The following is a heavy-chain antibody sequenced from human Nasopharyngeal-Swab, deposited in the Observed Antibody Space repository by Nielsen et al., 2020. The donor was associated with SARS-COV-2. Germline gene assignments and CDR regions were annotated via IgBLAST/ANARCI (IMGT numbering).Heavy chain of an antibody. Sequence: GGSLRLSCAASGFTFSSYSMNWVRQAPGKGLEWVSYISSSSSTIYYADSVKGRFTISRDNAKNSLYLQMNSLRDEDTAVYYRAREYYDFWSGYIDYYYGMDVWGQGTTVTVSS. CDR3: AREYYDFWSGYIDYYYGMDV. V-gene: IGHV3-48*02. CDR1: GFTFSSYS. J-gene: IGHJ6*02. CDR2: ISSSSSTI. D-gene: IGHD3-3*01.